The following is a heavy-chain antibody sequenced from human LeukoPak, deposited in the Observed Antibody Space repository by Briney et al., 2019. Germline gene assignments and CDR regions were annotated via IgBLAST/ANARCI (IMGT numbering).Heavy chain of an antibody. V-gene: IGHV4-4*07. CDR1: GGSIGNDY. CDR3: ARDKSTGYTHGHYYYNMDV. CDR2: IHSGGTT. D-gene: IGHD5-12*01. J-gene: IGHJ6*03. Sequence: SETLSLTCTVSGGSIGNDYLTWIRQSAGKGLEWIGRIHSGGTTNYNPSLVSRVTFSVDTSKNQASLTLTSVAAADTALYYCARDKSTGYTHGHYYYNMDVWGKGTTVTVSS.